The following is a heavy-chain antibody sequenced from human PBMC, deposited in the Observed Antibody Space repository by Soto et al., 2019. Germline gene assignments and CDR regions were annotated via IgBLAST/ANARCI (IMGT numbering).Heavy chain of an antibody. CDR1: GFTFSSYA. CDR3: ARDGPEVTWYDAFDI. J-gene: IGHJ3*02. CDR2: ISYDGSNK. D-gene: IGHD2-21*02. Sequence: QVQLVESGGGVVQPGRSLRLSCAASGFTFSSYAMHWVRQAPGKGLEWVAVISYDGSNKYYADSVKGRFTISRDNSKNTLHLQMNSLRAEDTAVYYCARDGPEVTWYDAFDIWGQGTMVTVSS. V-gene: IGHV3-30-3*01.